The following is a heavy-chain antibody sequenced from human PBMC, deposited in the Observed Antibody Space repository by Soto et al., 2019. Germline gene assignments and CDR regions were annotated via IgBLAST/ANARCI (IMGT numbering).Heavy chain of an antibody. D-gene: IGHD5-12*01. Sequence: VKLLESGGGLVQPGESLRLSCAASGFRFWTYSMSWVRQAPGKGLDWVSGISGYGSATSYADSLEGRFTVSRDNSKETLLLQLNTLSVEATAVYYWKKTRLYENNDYHRECLYVCGPRTAVNVS. CDR2: ISGYGSAT. CDR3: KKTRLYENNDYHRECLYV. J-gene: IGHJ3*01. CDR1: GFRFWTYS. V-gene: IGHV3-23*01.